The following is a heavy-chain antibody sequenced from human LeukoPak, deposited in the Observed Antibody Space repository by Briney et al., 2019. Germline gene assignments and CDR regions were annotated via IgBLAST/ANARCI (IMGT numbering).Heavy chain of an antibody. D-gene: IGHD3-16*01. CDR1: GRSISSSSYY. V-gene: IGHV4-39*01. J-gene: IGHJ5*02. CDR2: IYYSGSN. Sequence: SHTLSPTRTVSGRSISSSSYYCGWLRRPPWKGLDLFGSIYYSGSNYYNPSLKSRVTVYVDTFKNQFSLKLSSVSAADPAVYYCVRGSTLRPYQSWGQGTLVPVSS. CDR3: VRGSTLRPYQS.